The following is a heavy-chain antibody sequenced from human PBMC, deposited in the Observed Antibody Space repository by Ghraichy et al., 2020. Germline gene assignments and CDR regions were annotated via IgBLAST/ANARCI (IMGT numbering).Heavy chain of an antibody. J-gene: IGHJ4*02. V-gene: IGHV3-9*03. Sequence: GGSLRLSCAASVFTFDDYAMHWVRQAPGKGLEWVSGISWNSGSIGYADSVKGRFTISRDNAKNSLYLQMNSLRAEDMALYYCAKDKNRMSYYYFDYWGQGTLVTVSS. CDR3: AKDKNRMSYYYFDY. CDR2: ISWNSGSI. CDR1: VFTFDDYA. D-gene: IGHD1-26*01.